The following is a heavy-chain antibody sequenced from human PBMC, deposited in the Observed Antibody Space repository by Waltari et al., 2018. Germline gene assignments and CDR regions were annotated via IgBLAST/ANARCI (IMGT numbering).Heavy chain of an antibody. J-gene: IGHJ4*02. D-gene: IGHD6-19*01. CDR3: ASGWYYFGY. V-gene: IGHV3-48*03. CDR1: AFTFSGYE. Sequence: EVQLVESGGRLVQPGGSLRLSCAASAFTFSGYEMNWVRQAPGKGLEWISYISTSGNTIYYADSVKGRFTMSRDNAKKALYLQMNSLRAEDTAIYYCASGWYYFGYWGQGTLVTVSS. CDR2: ISTSGNTI.